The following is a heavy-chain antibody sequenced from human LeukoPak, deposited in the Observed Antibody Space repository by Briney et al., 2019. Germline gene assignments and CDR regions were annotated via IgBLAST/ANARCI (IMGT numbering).Heavy chain of an antibody. J-gene: IGHJ4*02. Sequence: SETLSLTCSVSGGSISPYCWSWIRQPPGKGLEWIGFIYYSGTTNYTPSLQSRVTISVATSKNQFSLKLSSVTAADTAVYYCASRYSSSWYYFDYWGQGSLVTVSS. V-gene: IGHV4-59*12. CDR1: GGSISPYC. CDR3: ASRYSSSWYYFDY. D-gene: IGHD6-13*01. CDR2: IYYSGTT.